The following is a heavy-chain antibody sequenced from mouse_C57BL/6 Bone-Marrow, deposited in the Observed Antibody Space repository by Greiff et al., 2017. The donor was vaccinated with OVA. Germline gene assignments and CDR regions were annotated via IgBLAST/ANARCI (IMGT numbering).Heavy chain of an antibody. CDR1: GYTFTSYW. CDR2: IDPSDSYT. J-gene: IGHJ3*01. V-gene: IGHV1-69*01. D-gene: IGHD2-3*01. CDR3: ARAIYDGYYGFAY. Sequence: QVQLQQPGAELVMPGASVKLSCKASGYTFTSYWMHWVKQRPGQGLEWIGEIDPSDSYTNYNQKFKGKSTLTVDKSSSTAYMQLSSLTSEDSAVYYCARAIYDGYYGFAYWGQGTLVTVSA.